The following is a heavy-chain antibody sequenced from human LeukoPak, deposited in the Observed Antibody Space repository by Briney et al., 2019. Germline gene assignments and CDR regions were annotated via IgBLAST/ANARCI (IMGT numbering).Heavy chain of an antibody. Sequence: PSETLSLTCAVYGGSFSGYYWSWIRQPPGKGLEWIGEINHSGSTNYNPSLKSRVTISVDTSKNQFSLKLSSGTAADTAVYYCARGRGLWFGEIDYWGQGTLVTVSS. J-gene: IGHJ4*02. CDR1: GGSFSGYY. V-gene: IGHV4-34*01. CDR3: ARGRGLWFGEIDY. CDR2: INHSGST. D-gene: IGHD3-10*01.